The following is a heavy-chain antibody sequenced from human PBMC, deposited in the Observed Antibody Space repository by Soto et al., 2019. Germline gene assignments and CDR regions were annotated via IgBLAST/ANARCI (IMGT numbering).Heavy chain of an antibody. J-gene: IGHJ4*02. D-gene: IGHD3-3*01. CDR1: GGSFSGYD. CDR2: INHSGST. Sequence: SETLSLTCVVYGGSFSGYDWSWIRQPPGKGLEWIGEINHSGSTNYNPSLKSRVTISVDTSKNQFSLKLSSVTAADTAVYYCAAPGGSGYSFDYWGQGTLVTVSS. CDR3: AAPGGSGYSFDY. V-gene: IGHV4-34*01.